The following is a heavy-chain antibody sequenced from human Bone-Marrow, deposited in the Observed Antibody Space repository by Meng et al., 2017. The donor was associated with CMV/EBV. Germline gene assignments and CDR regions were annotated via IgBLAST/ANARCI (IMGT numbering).Heavy chain of an antibody. V-gene: IGHV4-34*01. CDR3: ARLVGGITIFGVVIHNWFDP. CDR2: INHSGST. D-gene: IGHD3-3*01. Sequence: FRGYSWSWVRQPPGKGLEWIGEINHSGSTNYTPSLKSRVTISVDTSKNQFSLKLSSVTAADTAVYYCARLVGGITIFGVVIHNWFDPWGQGTLVTVSS. J-gene: IGHJ5*02. CDR1: FRGYS.